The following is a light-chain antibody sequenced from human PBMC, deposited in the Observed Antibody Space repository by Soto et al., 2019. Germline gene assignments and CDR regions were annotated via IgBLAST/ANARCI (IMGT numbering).Light chain of an antibody. CDR1: QSVTSNH. CDR2: GAS. Sequence: ENVLTQSPGTLSLSPGERATRSCRASQSVTSNHLAWYQQKPGQAPGLLIYGASTRATGIPDRFSGSGSGTDFTLTISRLEPEDFAVYYCQQYGASPTWTFGQGTKVYIK. J-gene: IGKJ1*01. V-gene: IGKV3-20*01. CDR3: QQYGASPTWT.